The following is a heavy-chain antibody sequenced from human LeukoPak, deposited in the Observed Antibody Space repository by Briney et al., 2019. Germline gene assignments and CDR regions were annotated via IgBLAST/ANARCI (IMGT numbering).Heavy chain of an antibody. Sequence: ASVTVSCKASGYTFTSYDINWVRQAPGQGLEWMGWMNPNRGNTDYAQKFQGRVTMTRNTSISTAYMELSSLRSEDTAVYYCASGQGGDHDYWGQGTLVTVSS. CDR1: GYTFTSYD. CDR2: MNPNRGNT. J-gene: IGHJ4*02. V-gene: IGHV1-8*01. CDR3: ASGQGGDHDY. D-gene: IGHD3-16*01.